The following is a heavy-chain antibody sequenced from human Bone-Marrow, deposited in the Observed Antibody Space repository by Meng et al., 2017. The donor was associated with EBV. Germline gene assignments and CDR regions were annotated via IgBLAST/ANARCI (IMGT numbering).Heavy chain of an antibody. Sequence: QGRLKKWGEGLLKPSETLSLTCAVYGGSFSGYYWSWIRQPPGKGLEWIGEINHSGSTNYNPSLKSRVTISVDTSKNQFSLKLSSVTAADTAVYYCARGGIFGVAIFDYWGQGTLVTVSS. V-gene: IGHV4-34*01. J-gene: IGHJ4*02. D-gene: IGHD3-3*01. CDR2: INHSGST. CDR1: GGSFSGYY. CDR3: ARGGIFGVAIFDY.